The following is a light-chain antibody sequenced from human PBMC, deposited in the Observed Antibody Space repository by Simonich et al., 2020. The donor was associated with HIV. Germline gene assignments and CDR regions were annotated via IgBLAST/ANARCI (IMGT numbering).Light chain of an antibody. CDR1: SGINVGTYR. CDR2: YKSDSDK. Sequence: QAVVTQPASLSASPGASARLTCTLRSGINVGTYRIYWYQQKPGSRPQYLLRYKSDSDKQQGSGVPSRFSGSKDASANTGILLISGLQSEDEADYYCSSYTSSSTLVFGGGTKLTVL. J-gene: IGLJ3*02. CDR3: SSYTSSSTLV. V-gene: IGLV5-45*01.